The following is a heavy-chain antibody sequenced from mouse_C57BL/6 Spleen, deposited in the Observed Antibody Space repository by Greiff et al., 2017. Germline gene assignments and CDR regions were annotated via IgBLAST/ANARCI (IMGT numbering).Heavy chain of an antibody. J-gene: IGHJ4*01. CDR2: INPNNGGT. V-gene: IGHV1-26*01. Sequence: EVQLQQSGPELVKPGASVKISCKASGYTFTDYYMNWVKQSHGKSLEWIGDINPNNGGTSYNQKFKGKATLTVDKSSSTAYMELRSLTSEDSAVYYCAKYGSPYYYAMDYWGQGTSVTVSS. CDR1: GYTFTDYY. CDR3: AKYGSPYYYAMDY. D-gene: IGHD1-1*01.